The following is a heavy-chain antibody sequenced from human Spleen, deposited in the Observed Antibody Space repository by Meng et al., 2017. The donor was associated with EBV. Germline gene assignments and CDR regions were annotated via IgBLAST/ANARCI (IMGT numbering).Heavy chain of an antibody. J-gene: IGHJ2*01. D-gene: IGHD6-6*01. CDR3: ARELGWYFEF. CDR1: GYTFTDYY. CDR2: IIPIFRTA. Sequence: QVPLLQSGAEVKKPGASVRVSCKASGYTFTDYYMHWVRQAPGQGLEWMGGIIPIFRTANYAQKFQGRVTITADESTSTAYMELSSLRSEDSAVYYCARELGWYFEFWGRGTLVTVSS. V-gene: IGHV1-69*01.